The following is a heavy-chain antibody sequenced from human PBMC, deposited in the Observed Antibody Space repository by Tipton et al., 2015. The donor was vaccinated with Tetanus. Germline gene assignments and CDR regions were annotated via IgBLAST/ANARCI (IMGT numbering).Heavy chain of an antibody. CDR1: GSSITSTTHY. V-gene: IGHV4-39*01. J-gene: IGHJ1*01. Sequence: TLSLTCTVSGSSITSTTHYWGWIRQAPGKGLEWIGIIYYSGSTYYNASLRSRVTISVDTSKNQFSLQLRSVTAADTAVYYCARLDTLNYYYVGYFHDWGQGTLVTVSS. D-gene: IGHD3-22*01. CDR3: ARLDTLNYYYVGYFHD. CDR2: IYYSGST.